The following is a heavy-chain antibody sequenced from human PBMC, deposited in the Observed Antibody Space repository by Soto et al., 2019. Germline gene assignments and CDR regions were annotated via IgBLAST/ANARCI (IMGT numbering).Heavy chain of an antibody. CDR2: IYHGVST. CDR1: GASVDSGGYS. D-gene: IGHD2-2*01. J-gene: IGHJ5*02. Sequence: QLQLQESGSGLVKPSQTLSLTCAVSGASVDSGGYSWSWIRQPPGKGLEWIGYIYHGVSTDYNPSLKSRVPISVDSSKYLFSLCLSSVTAADTAVYFCVRSGCSSTACHTDWFDPWGPGTLVTVSS. V-gene: IGHV4-30-2*01. CDR3: VRSGCSSTACHTDWFDP.